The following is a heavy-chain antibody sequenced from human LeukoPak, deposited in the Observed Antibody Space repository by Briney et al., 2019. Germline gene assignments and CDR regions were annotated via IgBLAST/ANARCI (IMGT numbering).Heavy chain of an antibody. V-gene: IGHV3-30*02. D-gene: IGHD2-15*01. Sequence: GGSLRLSCAASGFTFIGYGMHWVRQAPGKGLEWVAFIQYDGNDKYYADSVKGRFTISRDNPKNTLYLQMNSLRAEDTAVYYCAKGMPATPLDYWGQGTLDTVSS. J-gene: IGHJ4*02. CDR3: AKGMPATPLDY. CDR1: GFTFIGYG. CDR2: IQYDGNDK.